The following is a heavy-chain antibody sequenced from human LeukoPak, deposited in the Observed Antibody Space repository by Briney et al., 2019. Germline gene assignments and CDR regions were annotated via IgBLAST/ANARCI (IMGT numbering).Heavy chain of an antibody. CDR1: GLTFSTSG. D-gene: IGHD1-14*01. J-gene: IGHJ4*02. Sequence: PGGSLTLSCTASGLTFSTSGFNWVRQAPGKGLEWVASIGPTGSHRYHADSIKGRFTISKDNANNFLYLQMNSLRAEDTAVYYCATETNGRHYDYWGQGTLVTVSS. CDR3: ATETNGRHYDY. V-gene: IGHV3-21*06. CDR2: IGPTGSHR.